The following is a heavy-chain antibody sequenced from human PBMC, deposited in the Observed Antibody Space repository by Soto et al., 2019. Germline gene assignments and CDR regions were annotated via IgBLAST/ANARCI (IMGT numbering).Heavy chain of an antibody. J-gene: IGHJ4*02. CDR3: ARAGGYVDSYLSGFNY. Sequence: GESLQISCKGSGYSFTSYWIGWVRQMPGKGLEWMGIIYPGDSDTRYSPSFQGQVTISLDTSKNHFSLKLSSVTAADTAVYYCARAGGYVDSYLSGFNYWGQGALVPVSS. V-gene: IGHV5-51*01. D-gene: IGHD3-10*01. CDR1: GYSFTSYW. CDR2: IYPGDSDT.